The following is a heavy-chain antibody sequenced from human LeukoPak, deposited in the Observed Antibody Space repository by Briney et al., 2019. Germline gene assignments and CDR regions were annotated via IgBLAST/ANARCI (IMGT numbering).Heavy chain of an antibody. Sequence: RGSLRLSCAASGFTFSSYEMNWVRQAPGKGLEWVSYISSSGSTIYYADSVKGRFTISRDNAKNSLYLQMNSLRAEDTAVYYCARRLPIFGVAPDYWGQGTLVTVSS. CDR2: ISSSGSTI. CDR3: ARRLPIFGVAPDY. J-gene: IGHJ4*02. CDR1: GFTFSSYE. D-gene: IGHD3-3*02. V-gene: IGHV3-48*03.